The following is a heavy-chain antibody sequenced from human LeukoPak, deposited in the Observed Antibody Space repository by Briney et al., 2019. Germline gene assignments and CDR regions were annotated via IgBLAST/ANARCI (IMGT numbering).Heavy chain of an antibody. CDR1: GPAISSGYY. V-gene: IGHV4-4*07. J-gene: IGHJ4*02. CDR3: ARASTPVYRYSGSYGFFYY. D-gene: IGHD1-26*01. CDR2: IYTSGST. Sequence: PSETLSLTCAVSGPAISSGYYWSCIRQPAGKGLEWIGRIYTSGSTNYNPSLKSRVTISVDKSKNQFSLKLSSVTAADTALYYCARASTPVYRYSGSYGFFYYLGQGTLVTVSS.